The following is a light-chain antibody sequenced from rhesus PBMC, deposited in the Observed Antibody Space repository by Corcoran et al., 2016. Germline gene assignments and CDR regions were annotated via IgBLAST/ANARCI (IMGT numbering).Light chain of an antibody. V-gene: IGKV1-22*01. CDR3: LKYSSSPWT. Sequence: DIQMTQSPSSLSASVGDTVTITCRASQSISSWLDWYQQKPGKAPKLLIYKASSLQSGVPSRFSGSGSGTDFTRTISSLQPEDFATYYCLKYSSSPWTFGQGTKVEIK. CDR2: KAS. CDR1: QSISSW. J-gene: IGKJ1*01.